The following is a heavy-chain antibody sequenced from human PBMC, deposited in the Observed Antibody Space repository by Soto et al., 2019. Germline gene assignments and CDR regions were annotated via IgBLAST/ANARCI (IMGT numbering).Heavy chain of an antibody. D-gene: IGHD5-18*01. CDR1: GFTFSSYA. CDR2: ISGGGDAS. V-gene: IGHV3-23*01. Sequence: EVQLLESGGGFVQPGGSLRLSCTASGFTFSSYAMDWVRQAPGKGLEWLSAISGGGDASHYADSVKGRFTISRDNSKNTLYLQMNSLRAEDTAVYYCARDTGPNGYNYYYFGMDVWGQGTTVTVSS. CDR3: ARDTGPNGYNYYYFGMDV. J-gene: IGHJ6*02.